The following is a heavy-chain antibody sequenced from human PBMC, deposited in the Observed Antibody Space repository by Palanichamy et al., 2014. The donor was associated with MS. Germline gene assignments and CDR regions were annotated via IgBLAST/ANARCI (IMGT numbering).Heavy chain of an antibody. Sequence: VQLIESGGGLIQPGGSLRLSCAASGFTVSSNYMSWVRQAPGKGLEWVSVIYVVGSTYYADSVKGRFTISRDNSKNTLHLQMNSLRAEDTAVYYCARGVTVTQSPYFDYWGQGTLVTVSS. D-gene: IGHD4-17*01. V-gene: IGHV3-53*01. J-gene: IGHJ4*02. CDR3: ARGVTVTQSPYFDY. CDR2: IYVVGST. CDR1: GFTVSSNY.